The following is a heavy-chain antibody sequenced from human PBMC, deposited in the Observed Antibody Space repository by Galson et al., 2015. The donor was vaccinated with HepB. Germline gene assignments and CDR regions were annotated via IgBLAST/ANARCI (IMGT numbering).Heavy chain of an antibody. CDR3: ARVYDSSGYLYYFDY. CDR1: GFTFSSYS. D-gene: IGHD3-22*01. Sequence: SLRLSCAASGFTFSSYSMNWVRQAPGKGLEWVSSISSSSSYIYYADSVKGRFTISRDNAKNSLYLQINSLRAEDTAVYYCARVYDSSGYLYYFDYWGQGTLVTVSS. J-gene: IGHJ4*02. V-gene: IGHV3-21*01. CDR2: ISSSSSYI.